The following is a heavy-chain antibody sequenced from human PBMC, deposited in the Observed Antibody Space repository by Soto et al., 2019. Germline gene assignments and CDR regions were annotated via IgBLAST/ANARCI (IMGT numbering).Heavy chain of an antibody. CDR3: ARVLYYGSGSYSPYGMDV. J-gene: IGHJ6*02. CDR1: GVSFNNNG. Sequence: QVQLVQSGAEVKKPGSSVKVSCKTSGVSFNNNGIGWVRQAPGHGLEWMGGVSPPFRTSHYARKFQGRISISADASTGTVNMELSSLTSEDTAQYYCARVLYYGSGSYSPYGMDVWGQGTTVNVSS. D-gene: IGHD3-10*01. V-gene: IGHV1-69*01. CDR2: VSPPFRTS.